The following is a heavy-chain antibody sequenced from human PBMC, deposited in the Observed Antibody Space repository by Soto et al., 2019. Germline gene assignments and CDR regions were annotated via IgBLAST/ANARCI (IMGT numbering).Heavy chain of an antibody. Sequence: PGGSLRLSCAASGFTFSSYGMHWVRQAPGKGLEWVAVISYDGSNKYYADSVKGRFTISRDNSKNTLYLQMNSLRAEDTAVYYCAKDLMYNSHGMDVWGQGTTVTVSS. CDR3: AKDLMYNSHGMDV. D-gene: IGHD1-20*01. J-gene: IGHJ6*02. CDR2: ISYDGSNK. V-gene: IGHV3-30*18. CDR1: GFTFSSYG.